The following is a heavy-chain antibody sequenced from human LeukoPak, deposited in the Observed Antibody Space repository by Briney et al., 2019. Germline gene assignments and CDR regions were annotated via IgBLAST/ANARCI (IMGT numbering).Heavy chain of an antibody. V-gene: IGHV1-2*02. CDR2: INPNSGGT. Sequence: GASVKVSCKASGYTFTGYYMHWVRQAPGQGLEWMGWINPNSGGTNYAQKFQGRVTMTRDTSISTAYMELSRLRSDDPAVYYCARVFLSGYDGEFDYWGQGTLVTVSS. CDR3: ARVFLSGYDGEFDY. CDR1: GYTFTGYY. D-gene: IGHD5-12*01. J-gene: IGHJ4*02.